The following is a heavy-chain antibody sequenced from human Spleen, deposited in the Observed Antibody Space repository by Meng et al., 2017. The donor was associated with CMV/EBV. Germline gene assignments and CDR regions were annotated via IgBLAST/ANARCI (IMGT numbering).Heavy chain of an antibody. CDR3: TYSPRLYDFRIGYYSYFDY. D-gene: IGHD3-3*01. CDR2: IYWNDDK. Sequence: SGPTLVKPTQTLTLTCTFSGFSLSTSGMRVSWIRQPPGKALEWLALIYWNDDKRYSPSLKSRLTITKDTSKNQVVLTMTNMDPVDTATYYCTYSPRLYDFRIGYYSYFDYWGRGTLVTVSS. V-gene: IGHV2-5*08. J-gene: IGHJ4*02. CDR1: GFSLSTSGMR.